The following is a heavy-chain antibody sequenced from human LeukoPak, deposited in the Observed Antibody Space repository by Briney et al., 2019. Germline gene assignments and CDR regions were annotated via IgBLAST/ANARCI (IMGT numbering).Heavy chain of an antibody. CDR2: IIPIFGTA. CDR3: ARWREPIGSFDY. Sequence: GASVKVSCKASGGTFSSYAISWVRQAPGQGLEWMGGIIPIFGTANYAQKFQGRVTITADESTSTAYMELSSLRSEDTAVYYCARWREPIGSFDYWGQGTLVTVSS. CDR1: GGTFSSYA. J-gene: IGHJ4*02. D-gene: IGHD5/OR15-5a*01. V-gene: IGHV1-69*13.